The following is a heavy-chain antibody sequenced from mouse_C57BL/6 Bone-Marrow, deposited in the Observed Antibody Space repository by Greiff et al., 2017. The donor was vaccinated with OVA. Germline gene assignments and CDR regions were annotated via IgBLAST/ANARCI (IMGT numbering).Heavy chain of an antibody. CDR1: GYTFTSYW. J-gene: IGHJ1*03. V-gene: IGHV1-64*01. CDR2: IHPNSGST. Sequence: QVQLQQPGAELVKPGASVKLSCKASGYTFTSYWMHWVKQRLGQGLEWIGMIHPNSGSTNYNEKFKSEATLTVDKSSSTAYMQLSSLTSEDSAVYYCADGSSKYFDVWGTGTTVTVSS. CDR3: ADGSSKYFDV. D-gene: IGHD1-1*01.